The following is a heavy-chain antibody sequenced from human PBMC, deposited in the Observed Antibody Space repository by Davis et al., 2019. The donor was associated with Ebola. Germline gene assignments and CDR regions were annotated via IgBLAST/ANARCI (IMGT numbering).Heavy chain of an antibody. CDR3: ARSISAAGPLDY. Sequence: MPSETLSLTCTVSGGSISSSSYYWGWIRQPPGKGLEWIGSIYYRGSTYYNPSLKSRVTISVDTSENQLSLKLSSVTAADTAVYFCARSISAAGPLDYWGQGTLVTVSS. CDR2: IYYRGST. V-gene: IGHV4-39*01. CDR1: GGSISSSSYY. J-gene: IGHJ4*02. D-gene: IGHD6-13*01.